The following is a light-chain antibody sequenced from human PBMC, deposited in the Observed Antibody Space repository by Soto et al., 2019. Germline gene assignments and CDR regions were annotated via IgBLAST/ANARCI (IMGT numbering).Light chain of an antibody. Sequence: EIVLTQSPATLSLSPGERAILSRRASQSVGTYLAWYQQKPGQAPRLLIYDASNRATGIPARFGGSGSGTDFTLTINSLEPEDFAVYYCQQRSNWPGTFGPGTKVDIK. V-gene: IGKV3-11*01. CDR3: QQRSNWPGT. CDR2: DAS. CDR1: QSVGTY. J-gene: IGKJ3*01.